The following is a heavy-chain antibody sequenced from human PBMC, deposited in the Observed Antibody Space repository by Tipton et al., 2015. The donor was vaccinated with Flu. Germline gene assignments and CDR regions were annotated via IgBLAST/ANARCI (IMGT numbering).Heavy chain of an antibody. J-gene: IGHJ6*02. Sequence: SLRLSCAASGFTFSSYAMHWVRQAPGKGLEWVAVISYDGSNKYYADSVKGRFTISRDNSKNTLYLQMNSLRAEDTAVYYCARDPAGGPGWELANYYYYGMDVWGQGTAVTVSS. D-gene: IGHD1-26*01. V-gene: IGHV3-30-3*01. CDR3: ARDPAGGPGWELANYYYYGMDV. CDR1: GFTFSSYA. CDR2: ISYDGSNK.